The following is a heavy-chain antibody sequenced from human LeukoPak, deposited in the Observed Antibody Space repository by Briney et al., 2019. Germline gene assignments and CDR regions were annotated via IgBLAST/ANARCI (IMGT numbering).Heavy chain of an antibody. CDR3: ASPYYYDGSSYYHFFDH. CDR1: GFTFSNYW. Sequence: GGSLRLSCAASGFTFSNYWMHWVRQAPGKGLVWVSRINSDGINTSYADSVKGRFTISRDNSRNTLYLQMNNLRTEETAVYYCASPYYYDGSSYYHFFDHWGQGTLVTVSS. D-gene: IGHD3-22*01. J-gene: IGHJ4*02. V-gene: IGHV3-74*01. CDR2: INSDGINT.